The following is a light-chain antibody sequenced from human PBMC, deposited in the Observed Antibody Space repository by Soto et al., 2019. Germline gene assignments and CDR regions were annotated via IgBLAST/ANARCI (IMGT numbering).Light chain of an antibody. J-gene: IGKJ1*01. Sequence: DTQMTHSPSSLSASVGDSVPIPCLASQGIRHYLAWYQQKPGKVPKLLIYEASTLQTGVPSRFRGGGSGTEFTLTISSLQPEDVATYYCQNVDSAPQAFGQGTKVDI. CDR2: EAS. CDR3: QNVDSAPQA. V-gene: IGKV1-27*01. CDR1: QGIRHY.